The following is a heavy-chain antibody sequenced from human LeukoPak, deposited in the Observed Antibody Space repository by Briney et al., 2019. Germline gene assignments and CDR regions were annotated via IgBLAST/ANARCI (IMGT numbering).Heavy chain of an antibody. CDR1: GGSISSYY. D-gene: IGHD3-3*01. V-gene: IGHV4-59*06. Sequence: SETLSLTCTVSGGSISSYYWSWIRQPPGKGLEWIGYIYYSGSTYYNPSLKSRVTISVDTSKNQFSLKLSSVTAADTAVYYCARGDDFWSGYYPYWGQGTLVTVSS. CDR2: IYYSGST. CDR3: ARGDDFWSGYYPY. J-gene: IGHJ4*02.